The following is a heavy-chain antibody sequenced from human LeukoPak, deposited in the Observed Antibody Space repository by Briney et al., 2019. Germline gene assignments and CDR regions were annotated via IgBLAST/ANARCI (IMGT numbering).Heavy chain of an antibody. D-gene: IGHD3-10*01. J-gene: IGHJ3*02. CDR1: GFTFTSSA. V-gene: IGHV1-58*01. CDR3: AADSAVRGVTTDAFDI. Sequence: ASVKVSCKASGFTFTSSAVQWVRQARGQRLEWIGWIVVGSGNTNYAQKFQERVTITRDMSTSTAYMELSSLRSEDTAVYYCAADSAVRGVTTDAFDIWGQGTMVTVSS. CDR2: IVVGSGNT.